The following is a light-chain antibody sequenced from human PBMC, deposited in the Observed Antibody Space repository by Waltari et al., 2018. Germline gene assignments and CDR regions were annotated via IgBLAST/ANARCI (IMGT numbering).Light chain of an antibody. CDR1: ISDVGGYNY. V-gene: IGLV2-14*01. J-gene: IGLJ2*01. CDR2: DVS. CDR3: SSYTSSSTYVV. Sequence: QSALTQPASVSGSPGQSITISCTGTISDVGGYNYVSWYQQHPGKAPKLMIYDVSKRPSGVSNRFSGAKSGNTASLTISWLQAEDEADYYCSSYTSSSTYVVFGGGTKLTVL.